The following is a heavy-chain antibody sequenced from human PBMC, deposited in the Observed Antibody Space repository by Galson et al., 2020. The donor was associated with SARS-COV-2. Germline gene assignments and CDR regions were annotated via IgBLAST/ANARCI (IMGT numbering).Heavy chain of an antibody. CDR2: ISWNSGSI. D-gene: IGHD3-3*01. V-gene: IGHV3-9*01. CDR1: GFTFDDYA. CDR3: LIFGAGMDV. J-gene: IGHJ6*03. Sequence: GGSLRLSCAASGFTFDDYAMHWVRQAPGKGLEWVSGISWNSGSIGYADSVKGRFTISRDNAKNSLYLQMNSLRAEDTALYYCLIFGAGMDVWGKGTTVTVS.